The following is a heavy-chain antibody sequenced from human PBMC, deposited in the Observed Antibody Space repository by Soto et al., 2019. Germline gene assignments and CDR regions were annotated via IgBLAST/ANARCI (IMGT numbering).Heavy chain of an antibody. CDR3: AKALDSYGASPGYFDY. J-gene: IGHJ4*02. Sequence: GGSLSLSCADSGFTFSSYAMSWVRQAPGKGLEWVSAISGSGGSTYYPDSVKGRFTYIRDNSKNTLYLQMNSLRAEDTAVYYCAKALDSYGASPGYFDYWGQGTLVTVSS. D-gene: IGHD4-17*01. CDR1: GFTFSSYA. V-gene: IGHV3-23*01. CDR2: ISGSGGST.